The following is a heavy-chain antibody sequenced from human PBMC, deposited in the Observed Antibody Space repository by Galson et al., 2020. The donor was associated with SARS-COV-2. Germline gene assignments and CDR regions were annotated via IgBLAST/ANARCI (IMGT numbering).Heavy chain of an antibody. CDR3: ASQVGAFWGFDY. CDR2: IWYDGSNK. D-gene: IGHD1-26*01. Sequence: GGSLRLSCAASGFTFSSYGMHWVRQAPGKGLEWVAVIWYDGSNKYYADSVKGRFTISRDNSKNTLYLQMNSLRAEDTAVYYCASQVGAFWGFDYWGQGTLVTVSS. J-gene: IGHJ4*02. CDR1: GFTFSSYG. V-gene: IGHV3-33*08.